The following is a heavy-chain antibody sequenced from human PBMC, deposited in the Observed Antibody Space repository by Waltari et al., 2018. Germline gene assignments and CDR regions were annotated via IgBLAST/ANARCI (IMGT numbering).Heavy chain of an antibody. Sequence: EVQLVESGGGLVKPGGSLRLSCAASGFTFSSYSMNWVRQAPGKGLEWVSSISSSSSYIYYADSVKGRFTISRDNAKNSLYLQMNSLRAEDTAVYYCARGRGWFGEQLDYWGQGTLVTVSS. CDR3: ARGRGWFGEQLDY. CDR1: GFTFSSYS. CDR2: ISSSSSYI. D-gene: IGHD3-10*01. J-gene: IGHJ4*02. V-gene: IGHV3-21*01.